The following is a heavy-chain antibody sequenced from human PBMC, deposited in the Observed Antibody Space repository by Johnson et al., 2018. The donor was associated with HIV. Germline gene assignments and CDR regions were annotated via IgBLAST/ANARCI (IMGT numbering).Heavy chain of an antibody. Sequence: VQLVESGGGVVQPGRSLRLSCAASGFTFSSYAIHWVRQAPGKGLEWVAVISYDGSNKYYADSVKGRFTISRDNSKNTLYLQMNSLRPEDTAVYYCAKETRDSRSAFDIWGQGTLVTVSS. CDR3: AKETRDSRSAFDI. CDR1: GFTFSSYA. J-gene: IGHJ3*02. D-gene: IGHD4-11*01. V-gene: IGHV3-30-3*01. CDR2: ISYDGSNK.